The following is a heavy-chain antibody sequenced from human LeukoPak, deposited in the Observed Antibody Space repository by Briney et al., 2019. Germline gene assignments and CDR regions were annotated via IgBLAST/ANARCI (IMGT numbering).Heavy chain of an antibody. Sequence: PGGSLRLPCAASGFTFSSYSMNWVRQAPGKGLEWVSSISSSSSYIHYADSVKGRFTISRDNAKSSLFLQMNSLRAEDTAVYYCARDLPTGYSSGWHSVWGQGTLVTVSS. J-gene: IGHJ4*02. CDR1: GFTFSSYS. D-gene: IGHD6-19*01. V-gene: IGHV3-21*01. CDR3: ARDLPTGYSSGWHSV. CDR2: ISSSSSYI.